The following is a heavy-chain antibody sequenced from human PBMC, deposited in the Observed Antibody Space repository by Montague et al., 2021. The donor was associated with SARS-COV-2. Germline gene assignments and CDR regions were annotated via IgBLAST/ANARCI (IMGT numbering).Heavy chain of an antibody. V-gene: IGHV4-39*07. CDR1: GGFISSSSYY. D-gene: IGHD3-22*01. J-gene: IGHJ6*02. Sequence: SETLSLTCTVSGGFISSSSYYWGWIRQPPGKGLEWIGSIYYTGSTYYNPSLKSRVTISVDTSKNQFSLKLSSVTAADTAVYYRARDTRIAMLVVVTRYGLDVWGQGTTVTVSS. CDR2: IYYTGST. CDR3: ARDTRIAMLVVVTRYGLDV.